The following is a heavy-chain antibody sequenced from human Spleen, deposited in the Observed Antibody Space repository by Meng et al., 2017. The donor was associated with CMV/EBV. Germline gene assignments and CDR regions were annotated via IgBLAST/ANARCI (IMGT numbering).Heavy chain of an antibody. CDR1: GGSISSYY. D-gene: IGHD3-22*01. CDR2: IYYSGST. J-gene: IGHJ5*01. Sequence: GSLRLSCTVSGGSISSYYWSWIRQPPGKGLEWIGYIYYSGSTNYNPSLKSRVTISVDTSKNQFSLKLTSVTAADTAVYYCARMALVGVISTSWFDSWGQGILVTVSS. CDR3: ARMALVGVISTSWFDS. V-gene: IGHV4-59*01.